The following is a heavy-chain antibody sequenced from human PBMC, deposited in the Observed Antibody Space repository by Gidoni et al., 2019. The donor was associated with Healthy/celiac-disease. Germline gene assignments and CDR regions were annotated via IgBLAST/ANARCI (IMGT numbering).Heavy chain of an antibody. J-gene: IGHJ6*02. V-gene: IGHV1-58*02. Sequence: GFTFTSSAMQWVRQARGQRLEWIGWIVVGSGNTNYAQKFQERVTITRDMSTSTAYMELSSLRSEDTAVYYCNSYGQGPKMDVWGQGTTVTVSS. CDR3: NSYGQGPKMDV. CDR2: IVVGSGNT. CDR1: GFTFTSSA. D-gene: IGHD5-18*01.